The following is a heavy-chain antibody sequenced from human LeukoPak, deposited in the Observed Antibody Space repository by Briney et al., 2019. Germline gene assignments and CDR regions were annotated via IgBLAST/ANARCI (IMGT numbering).Heavy chain of an antibody. D-gene: IGHD2-15*01. CDR3: AAFAAGG. Sequence: GGSLRLSCAASGFTFSSAWMSWVRQAPGKGLEWVGRIKSKTDGGTADYAAPVKGRITISRDDSNNTLGLQMNSLETKDTAVYYCAAFAAGGWGQGTLVTVSS. J-gene: IGHJ4*02. CDR1: GFTFSSAW. CDR2: IKSKTDGGTA. V-gene: IGHV3-15*01.